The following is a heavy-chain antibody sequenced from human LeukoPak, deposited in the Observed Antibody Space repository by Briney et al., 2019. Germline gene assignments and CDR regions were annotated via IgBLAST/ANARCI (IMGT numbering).Heavy chain of an antibody. CDR3: AREVGATTFDY. CDR2: IYYSGST. D-gene: IGHD1-26*01. Sequence: SETLSLTCTVSGGSISSSSYYWGWIRQPPGKGLEWIGSIYYSGSTYYNPSLKSRVTISVDTSENQFSLKLSSVTAADTAVYYCAREVGATTFDYWGQGTLVTVSS. CDR1: GGSISSSSYY. J-gene: IGHJ4*02. V-gene: IGHV4-39*02.